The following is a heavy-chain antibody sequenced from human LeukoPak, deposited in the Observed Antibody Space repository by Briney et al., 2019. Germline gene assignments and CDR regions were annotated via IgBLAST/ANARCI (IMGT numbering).Heavy chain of an antibody. V-gene: IGHV4-39*01. CDR1: GGSLGRSNTY. D-gene: IGHD2-21*01. CDR2: ILHSGYT. CDR3: ARHRGGGGYHYMDV. J-gene: IGHJ6*03. Sequence: SDTLSLTCTVSGGSLGRSNTYWGWIRQTPGKGLEWLGTILHSGYTYNNPPLKSRVTMSVDSSKNQFSLSLSSVTAADTAVYFCARHRGGGGYHYMDVWGKGTTVIVSS.